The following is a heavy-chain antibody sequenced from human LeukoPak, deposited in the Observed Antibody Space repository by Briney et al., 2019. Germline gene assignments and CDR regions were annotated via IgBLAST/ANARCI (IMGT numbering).Heavy chain of an antibody. J-gene: IGHJ6*02. CDR3: AKDRTFYCSGGGCYDYYYYGMDV. CDR1: GYTFTGYY. Sequence: GASVKVSCKASGYTFTGYYMHWVRQAPGQGLEWMGWINPNSGGTNYAQKFQGRVTMTRDTSISTAYMELSRLRSDDTAVYYCAKDRTFYCSGGGCYDYYYYGMDVWGQGTTVTVSS. D-gene: IGHD2-15*01. V-gene: IGHV1-2*02. CDR2: INPNSGGT.